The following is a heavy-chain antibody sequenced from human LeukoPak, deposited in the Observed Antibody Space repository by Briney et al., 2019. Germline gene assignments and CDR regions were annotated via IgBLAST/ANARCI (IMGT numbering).Heavy chain of an antibody. CDR1: GGSVSSYEYY. J-gene: IGHJ4*02. D-gene: IGHD3-9*01. Sequence: SETLSHTCTVSGGSVSSYEYYWGWIRQPPGKGLEWIGNTYYSGSTYYNPSLKSRLTMSVDTSKNQFSLKMSSVTAADTAVYYCARLSKGRYFDYIFDHWGQGALVTVSS. CDR3: ARLSKGRYFDYIFDH. V-gene: IGHV4-39*01. CDR2: TYYSGST.